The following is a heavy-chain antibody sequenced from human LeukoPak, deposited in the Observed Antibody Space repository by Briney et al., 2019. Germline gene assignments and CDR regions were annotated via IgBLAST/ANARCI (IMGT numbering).Heavy chain of an antibody. CDR1: GFTFSSSA. CDR2: INNSGGGT. Sequence: GGSLRLSCAASGFTFSSSAMSWVRQAPGKGLEWVSGINNSGGGTYYADSVKGRFTISRDNSKNMLYLQMNSLRAEDTAAYYCAKAGSIRFDYWGQGALVTVSS. CDR3: AKAGSIRFDY. D-gene: IGHD1-26*01. V-gene: IGHV3-23*01. J-gene: IGHJ4*02.